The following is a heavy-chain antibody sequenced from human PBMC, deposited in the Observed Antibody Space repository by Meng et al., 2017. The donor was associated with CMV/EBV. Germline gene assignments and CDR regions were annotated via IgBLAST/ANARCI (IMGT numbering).Heavy chain of an antibody. CDR3: ARDVSSSWYVEYFQH. CDR2: ISSSSSYI. Sequence: GESLKISCAASGFTFSSYSMNWDRQAPGKGLEWVSSISSSSSYIYYADSVKGRFTISRDNAKNSLYLQMNSLRAEDTAVYYCARDVSSSWYVEYFQHWGQGTLVTVSS. D-gene: IGHD6-13*01. V-gene: IGHV3-21*01. J-gene: IGHJ1*01. CDR1: GFTFSSYS.